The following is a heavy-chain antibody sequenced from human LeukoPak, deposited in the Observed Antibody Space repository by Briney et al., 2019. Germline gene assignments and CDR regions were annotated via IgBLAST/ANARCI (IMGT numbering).Heavy chain of an antibody. Sequence: ASLKVSCKASGYTFTGDYMHSVRHAPGQGLEWMGWINPNSGGTNYAQKFQGRVTMTRDTSISTAYMELSRLRSDDTAVYYCASLYDSSDHFDYWGQGTLVTVSS. D-gene: IGHD3-22*01. CDR3: ASLYDSSDHFDY. J-gene: IGHJ4*02. V-gene: IGHV1-2*02. CDR2: INPNSGGT. CDR1: GYTFTGDY.